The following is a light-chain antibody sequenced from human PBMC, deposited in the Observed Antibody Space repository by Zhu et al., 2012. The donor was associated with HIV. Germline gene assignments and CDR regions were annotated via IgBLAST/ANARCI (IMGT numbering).Light chain of an antibody. J-gene: IGKJ1*01. CDR2: DAS. CDR1: QSVGNN. Sequence: EIVLTQSPATLSLSPGEGATLSCRASQSVGNNLAWYQQKPGQAPRLFIYDASNRASGIPARFTGSGSGTDFTLTISSLEPEDFAIYYCQLRDDWSWTFGQGTKVEIK. V-gene: IGKV3-11*01. CDR3: QLRDDWSWT.